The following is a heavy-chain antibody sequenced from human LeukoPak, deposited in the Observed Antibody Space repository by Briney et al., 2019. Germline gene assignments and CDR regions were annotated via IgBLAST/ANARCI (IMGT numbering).Heavy chain of an antibody. Sequence: GASVKVSCKASGYTFTSYGISWVRQAPGQGLEWTGWISVYNGNTNYAQKLQGRVTMTTDTSTSTAYMELRSLRSDDTAVYYCARDLVNYYDSSGYYYWGQGTLVTVSS. V-gene: IGHV1-18*01. D-gene: IGHD3-22*01. CDR2: ISVYNGNT. J-gene: IGHJ4*02. CDR1: GYTFTSYG. CDR3: ARDLVNYYDSSGYYY.